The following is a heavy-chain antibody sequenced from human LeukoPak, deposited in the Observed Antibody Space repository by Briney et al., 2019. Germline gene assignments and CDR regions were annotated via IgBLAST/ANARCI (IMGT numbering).Heavy chain of an antibody. CDR3: TRGPVGGFDA. J-gene: IGHJ5*02. Sequence: GGSLRLSCSASGLTVSTNYLTWVRQAPGKGLEWVSVIYSGGNTYYAESVKGQFTISRDNSKNTLYLQMNSLRADDTAVYYCTRGPVGGFDAWGQGTLVTVSS. CDR2: IYSGGNT. CDR1: GLTVSTNY. D-gene: IGHD1-26*01. V-gene: IGHV3-53*01.